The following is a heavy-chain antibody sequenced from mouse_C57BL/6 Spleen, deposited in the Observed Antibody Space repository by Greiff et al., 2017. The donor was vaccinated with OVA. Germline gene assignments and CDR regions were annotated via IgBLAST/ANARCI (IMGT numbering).Heavy chain of an antibody. CDR2: ISDGGSYT. CDR3: ARDRGAYGNAFDY. V-gene: IGHV5-4*01. Sequence: EVKVVESGGGLVKPGGSLKLSCAASGFTFSSYAMSWVRQTPEKRLEWVATISDGGSYTYYPDNVKGRFTISRDNAKNNLYLQMSHLKSEDTAMYYCARDRGAYGNAFDYWGQGTTLTVSS. D-gene: IGHD2-1*01. CDR1: GFTFSSYA. J-gene: IGHJ2*01.